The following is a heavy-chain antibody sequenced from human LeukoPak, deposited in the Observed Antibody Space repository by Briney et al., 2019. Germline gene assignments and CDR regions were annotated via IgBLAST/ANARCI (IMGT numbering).Heavy chain of an antibody. CDR1: GFTFSSYW. J-gene: IGHJ4*02. V-gene: IGHV3-7*01. CDR2: IKQDGSEK. D-gene: IGHD5-18*01. CDR3: ASDYYGYSELSFDY. Sequence: GGSLRLSCAASGFTFSSYWMSWVRQAPGKGLEWVANIKQDGSEKYYVDSVKGRFTISRDNAKNSLYLQMNSLRAEDTAVYYCASDYYGYSELSFDYWGQGALVTVSS.